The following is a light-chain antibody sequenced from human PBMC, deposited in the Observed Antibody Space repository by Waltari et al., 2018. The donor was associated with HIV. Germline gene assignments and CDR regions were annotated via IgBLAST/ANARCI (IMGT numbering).Light chain of an antibody. CDR2: WAS. Sequence: DIVMTQSQDSSPVALGARATINCTSRRSLLHSSDNRNYLACYQQKPRQPPKLLISWASTRESGVPDRFSGSGSGTAFTLTITRLQAEDVAVYHCQQYFRIPPTFGGGTKVDIK. V-gene: IGKV4-1*01. CDR3: QQYFRIPPT. J-gene: IGKJ4*01. CDR1: RSLLHSSDNRNY.